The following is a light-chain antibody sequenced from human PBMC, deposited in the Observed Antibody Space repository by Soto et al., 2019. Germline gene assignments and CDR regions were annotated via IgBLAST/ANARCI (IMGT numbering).Light chain of an antibody. J-gene: IGLJ2*01. CDR2: EGS. CDR1: SSDVGSYNL. V-gene: IGLV2-23*01. CDR3: CSYAGSSTRRV. Sequence: QSALTQPASVSGSPGRSITISCTGTSSDVGSYNLVSWYQQHPGKAPKLMIYEGSKRPSGVSNRFSGSKSGNTASLTISGLQAEDEADYYCCSYAGSSTRRVFGGGTKLTVL.